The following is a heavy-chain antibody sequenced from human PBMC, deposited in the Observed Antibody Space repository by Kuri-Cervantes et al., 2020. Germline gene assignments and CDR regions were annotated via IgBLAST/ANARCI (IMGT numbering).Heavy chain of an antibody. CDR3: STGGKYRGMDV. CDR2: ISYDGSNK. V-gene: IGHV3-30*03. Sequence: GESLKISCAASGFTFSSYGMRWVRQAPGKGLEWVAVISYDGSNKYYADSVKGRFTISRDDSKNTLSLQMNSLKTEDTAVYYCSTGGKYRGMDVWGQGTTVTVSS. J-gene: IGHJ6*02. CDR1: GFTFSSYG. D-gene: IGHD3-16*01.